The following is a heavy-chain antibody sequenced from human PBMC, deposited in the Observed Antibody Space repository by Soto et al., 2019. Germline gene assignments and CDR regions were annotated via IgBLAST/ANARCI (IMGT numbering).Heavy chain of an antibody. V-gene: IGHV1-69*18. J-gene: IGHJ4*02. CDR3: AREGGAYSSGWRYFDY. CDR1: GGTFSTYS. Sequence: QVQLVQSGAEVKEPGSSAKVSCKASGGTFSTYSISWVRQAPGQGLEWMGMIIPMFGTPDYAQKSQGRVTITADESTSTVYMELSSLRSEDTAVYYCAREGGAYSSGWRYFDYWGQGTLVTVSS. D-gene: IGHD6-19*01. CDR2: IIPMFGTP.